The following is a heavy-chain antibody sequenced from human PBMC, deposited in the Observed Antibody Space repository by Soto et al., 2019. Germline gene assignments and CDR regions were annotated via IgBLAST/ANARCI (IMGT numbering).Heavy chain of an antibody. J-gene: IGHJ6*02. CDR2: IYYSGST. CDR1: GGSISCGGYY. V-gene: IGHV4-31*03. D-gene: IGHD2-21*02. Sequence: QVQLQESGPGLVKPSQTLSLTCTVSGGSISCGGYYWGWIRQHPGKGLEWIGYIYYSGSTYYNPSLTSRVTKAVDTPKNQFALKLSSVTAADTAVYYCARDGGGDCYLGRLCGMDVWGQGTTVTVSS. CDR3: ARDGGGDCYLGRLCGMDV.